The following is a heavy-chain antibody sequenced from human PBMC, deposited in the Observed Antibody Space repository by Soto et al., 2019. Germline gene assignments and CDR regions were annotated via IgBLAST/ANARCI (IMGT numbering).Heavy chain of an antibody. CDR3: ARQHSSGWHYFDY. CDR2: IYHSGST. J-gene: IGHJ4*02. Sequence: SETLSLTCAVSGGSISSGGYSWSWIRQPPGKGLEWIGYIYHSGSTYYNPSLKSRVTISVDRSKNQFPLKLSSVTAADTAVYYCARQHSSGWHYFDYWGQGTLVTVSS. V-gene: IGHV4-30-2*01. D-gene: IGHD6-19*01. CDR1: GGSISSGGYS.